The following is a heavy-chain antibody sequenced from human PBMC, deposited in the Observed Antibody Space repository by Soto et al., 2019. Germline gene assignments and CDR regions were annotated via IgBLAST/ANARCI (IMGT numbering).Heavy chain of an antibody. D-gene: IGHD3-22*01. Sequence: QVQLQESGPGLVKPSETLSLTCTVSGGSVSSGSYYWSWIRQPPGKGLEWIGYIYYSGSTNYNPSLKSRVTISVDTSKNQFSLKLSSVTAADTAVYYCARDPPTYYYDSSGPRLWGQGTLVTVSS. CDR3: ARDPPTYYYDSSGPRL. CDR1: GGSVSSGSYY. CDR2: IYYSGST. V-gene: IGHV4-61*01. J-gene: IGHJ4*02.